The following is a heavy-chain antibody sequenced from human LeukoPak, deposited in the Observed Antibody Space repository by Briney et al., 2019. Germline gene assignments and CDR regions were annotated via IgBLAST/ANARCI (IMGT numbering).Heavy chain of an antibody. D-gene: IGHD2-2*01. Sequence: ASVKVSCKASGYTFTDYYMHWVRQAPGQGLEWMGWINPKSGGTDYAQKFQGRVTMTRDTSISTAYMELSGLRSDDTAVYYCTSDIAVVPTATQGLYWGQGTLVAVSS. J-gene: IGHJ4*02. V-gene: IGHV1-2*02. CDR2: INPKSGGT. CDR3: TSDIAVVPTATQGLY. CDR1: GYTFTDYY.